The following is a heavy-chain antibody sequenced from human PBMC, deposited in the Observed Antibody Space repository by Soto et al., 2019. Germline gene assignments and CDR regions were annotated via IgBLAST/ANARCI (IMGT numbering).Heavy chain of an antibody. CDR1: GYTFTSYG. Sequence: ASVKVSCKASGYTFTSYGISWVRQAPGQGLEWMGWISAYNGNTNYAQKLQGRVTMTTDTSTSTAYMELRSLRSDDTAVYYCAWSIAAAVDFDYWGQGTLVTVSS. CDR2: ISAYNGNT. D-gene: IGHD6-13*01. V-gene: IGHV1-18*01. J-gene: IGHJ4*02. CDR3: AWSIAAAVDFDY.